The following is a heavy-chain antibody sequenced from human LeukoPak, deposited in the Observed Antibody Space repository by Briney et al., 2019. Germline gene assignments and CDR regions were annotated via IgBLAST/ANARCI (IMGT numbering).Heavy chain of an antibody. CDR3: ARGGYGLRYSDY. D-gene: IGHD3-16*01. J-gene: IGHJ4*02. V-gene: IGHV5-51*01. CDR2: FHPGDSDT. Sequence: GESLKISCKGSGYRFSSYWIGWVRQMPGKGLEWMGIFHPGDSDTRYSPSFQGQVTISADKSISIAYLQWSTLKASDTAMYYCARGGYGLRYSDYWGQGTLVTVSS. CDR1: GYRFSSYW.